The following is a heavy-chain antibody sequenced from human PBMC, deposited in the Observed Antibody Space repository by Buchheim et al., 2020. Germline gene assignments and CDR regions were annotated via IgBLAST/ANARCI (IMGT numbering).Heavy chain of an antibody. D-gene: IGHD6-19*01. CDR1: GGSFSGYY. CDR3: ARVRRQWLVELRRCNWFDP. V-gene: IGHV4-34*01. J-gene: IGHJ5*02. CDR2: INHSGST. Sequence: QVQLQQWGAGLLKPSETLSLTCAIYGGSFSGYYWSWIRQPPGKGLEWIGEINHSGSTNYNPSLKSRVTISVDTSKNQFSLKLSSVTAADTAVYYCARVRRQWLVELRRCNWFDPWGEGT.